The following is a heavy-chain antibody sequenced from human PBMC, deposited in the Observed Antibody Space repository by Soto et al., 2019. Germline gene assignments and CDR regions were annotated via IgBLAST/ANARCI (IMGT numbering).Heavy chain of an antibody. V-gene: IGHV4-34*01. Sequence: SETLSLTCAVYGGSFSGYYWSWIRQPPGKGPEWIGEINHSGSTNYNPSLKSRVTISVDTSKNQFSLKLSSVTAADTAVYYCARAFDCSSSRCPDPFDYWGQGTRVTVSS. J-gene: IGHJ4*02. CDR3: ARAFDCSSSRCPDPFDY. D-gene: IGHD2-2*01. CDR1: GGSFSGYY. CDR2: INHSGST.